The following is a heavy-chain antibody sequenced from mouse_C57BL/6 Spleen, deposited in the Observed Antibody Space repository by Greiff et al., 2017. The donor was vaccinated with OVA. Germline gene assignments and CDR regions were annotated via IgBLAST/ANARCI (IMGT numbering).Heavy chain of an antibody. D-gene: IGHD1-1*01. Sequence: EVQLQQSGPELVKPGASVKIPCKASGYTFTDYNMDWVKQSHGKSLEWIGDINPNNGGTIYNQKFKGKATLTVDKSSSTAYMELRSLTSEDTAVYYCARDPGSSYDWYFDVWGTGTTVTVSS. CDR3: ARDPGSSYDWYFDV. CDR2: INPNNGGT. J-gene: IGHJ1*03. CDR1: GYTFTDYN. V-gene: IGHV1-18*01.